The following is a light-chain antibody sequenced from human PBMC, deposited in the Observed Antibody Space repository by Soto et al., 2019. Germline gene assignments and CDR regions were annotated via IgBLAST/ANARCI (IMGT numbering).Light chain of an antibody. CDR2: DVT. CDR3: CSHSASYTFV. V-gene: IGLV2-11*01. J-gene: IGLJ1*01. Sequence: QSALTQPRSVSGSPGQSVTISCTGTSSDVGGYNCVSRYQQHPGKAPQLIIYDVTQRPSGVPDRFSGSKSGNTASLSISGLQAEDEADYYCCSHSASYTFVFGTGTKAPS. CDR1: SSDVGGYNC.